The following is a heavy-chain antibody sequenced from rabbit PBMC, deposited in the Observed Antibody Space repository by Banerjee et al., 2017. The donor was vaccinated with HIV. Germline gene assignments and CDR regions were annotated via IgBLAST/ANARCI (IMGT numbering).Heavy chain of an antibody. D-gene: IGHD6-1*01. J-gene: IGHJ4*01. V-gene: IGHV1S45*01. CDR1: GFSFSNNYW. Sequence: VESGGDLVKPEGSLTLTCTASGFSFSNNYWICWVRQAPGKGLEWIACIYAGSSGITYYACWAKGRFTISKTSSTTVTLQMTSLTAADTATYFCARFDNGDSNYAFAFNLWGPGTLVTVS. CDR2: IYAGSSGIT. CDR3: ARFDNGDSNYAFAFNL.